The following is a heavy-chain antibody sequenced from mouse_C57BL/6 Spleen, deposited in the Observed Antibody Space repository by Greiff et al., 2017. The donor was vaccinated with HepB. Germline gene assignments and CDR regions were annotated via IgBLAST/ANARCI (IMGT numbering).Heavy chain of an antibody. CDR2: IHPNSGST. V-gene: IGHV1-64*01. CDR3: ASYDGADY. D-gene: IGHD2-12*01. Sequence: VQLQQPGAELVKPGASVQLSCKASGYTLTSYWMHWVKQRPGQGLEWIGMIHPNSGSTNYNEKFKSKATLTVDKSSSPAYMPLSSLTSEDSAVYYCASYDGADYWGQGTSGTVSS. J-gene: IGHJ4*01. CDR1: GYTLTSYW.